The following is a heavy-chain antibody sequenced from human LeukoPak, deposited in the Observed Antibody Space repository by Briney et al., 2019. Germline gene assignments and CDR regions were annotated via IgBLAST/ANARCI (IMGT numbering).Heavy chain of an antibody. CDR1: GFTFSNYE. J-gene: IGHJ4*02. CDR3: ARVRSGYSHENYFDY. Sequence: PGGSLRLSWAASGFTFSNYEMNWVRQAPGKGLEWVSYISGSGSTIYYADSVKGRFTISRDNAKDSLYLQMNSLRAEDTAVYYCARVRSGYSHENYFDYWGQGTLVTVSS. D-gene: IGHD5-18*01. CDR2: ISGSGSTI. V-gene: IGHV3-48*03.